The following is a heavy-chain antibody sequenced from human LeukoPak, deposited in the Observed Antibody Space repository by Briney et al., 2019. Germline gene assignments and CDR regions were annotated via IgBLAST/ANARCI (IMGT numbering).Heavy chain of an antibody. CDR3: ARSGNIAAAGTFDY. V-gene: IGHV4-59*01. D-gene: IGHD6-13*01. Sequence: SETLSLTCTVSGGSISSYYWSWIRQPPGKGLEWIGYIYYSGSTNYNPSLKSRVTISVDTSKNQFSLKLSSVTAADTAVYYCARSGNIAAAGTFDYWGQGTLVTVSS. CDR2: IYYSGST. CDR1: GGSISSYY. J-gene: IGHJ4*02.